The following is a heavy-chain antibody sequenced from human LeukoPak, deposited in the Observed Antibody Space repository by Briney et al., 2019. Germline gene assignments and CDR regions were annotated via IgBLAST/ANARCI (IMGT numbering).Heavy chain of an antibody. D-gene: IGHD2-21*02. CDR3: ARHIKSDWRIHY. Sequence: SGTLSLTCTVSGGSIISTNYYWGWIRQPPGKGLEWVGSIFYSGSTYFNPSLKSRVTISVDTSKNQFSLNLSSVTAADTAINYCARHIKSDWRIHYWGQGTLVTVSS. J-gene: IGHJ4*02. CDR1: GGSIISTNYY. CDR2: IFYSGST. V-gene: IGHV4-39*01.